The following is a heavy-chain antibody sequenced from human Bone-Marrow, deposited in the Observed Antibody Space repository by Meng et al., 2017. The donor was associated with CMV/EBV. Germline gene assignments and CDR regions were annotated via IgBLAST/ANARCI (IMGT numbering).Heavy chain of an antibody. CDR1: GGSISSYY. CDR3: ARDQGYYGSGNPKAWYFDY. Sequence: SETLSLTCTVSGGSISSYYWSWIRQPPGKGLEWIGYIYYSGGNNYNPSLKSRVTISVDTSKNQFSRKLSSVTAADTAVYYCARDQGYYGSGNPKAWYFDYWGQGTLVTVSS. D-gene: IGHD3-10*01. V-gene: IGHV4-59*01. CDR2: IYYSGGN. J-gene: IGHJ4*02.